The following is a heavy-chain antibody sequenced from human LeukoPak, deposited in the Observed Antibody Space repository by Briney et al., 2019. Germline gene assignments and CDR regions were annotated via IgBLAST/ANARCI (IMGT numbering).Heavy chain of an antibody. Sequence: PGGSLRLSCAASGFTVSSNYMSWVRQAPGKGLEWVSVIYSGGSTYYADSVKGRFTISRDNSKNTLYLQMNSLRAEDTAVYYCARAGAAAAESSSDDFDYWGQGTLVTVSS. V-gene: IGHV3-53*01. CDR2: IYSGGST. J-gene: IGHJ4*02. D-gene: IGHD6-13*01. CDR1: GFTVSSNY. CDR3: ARAGAAAAESSSDDFDY.